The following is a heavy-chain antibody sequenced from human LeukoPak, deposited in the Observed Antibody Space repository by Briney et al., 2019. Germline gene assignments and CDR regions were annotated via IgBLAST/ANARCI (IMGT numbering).Heavy chain of an antibody. D-gene: IGHD3-16*01. J-gene: IGHJ6*02. CDR2: IAGSGGYT. V-gene: IGHV3-23*01. Sequence: GGSLRLSCTASGFTFGSFAMTWVRRAPGKGLEWVSSIAGSGGYTYYADSVKGRFTISRDNSKSTLSLQMNSLRAEDTAVYYCARNQQLGGHSYYYYGMDVWGQGTTVTVSS. CDR1: GFTFGSFA. CDR3: ARNQQLGGHSYYYYGMDV.